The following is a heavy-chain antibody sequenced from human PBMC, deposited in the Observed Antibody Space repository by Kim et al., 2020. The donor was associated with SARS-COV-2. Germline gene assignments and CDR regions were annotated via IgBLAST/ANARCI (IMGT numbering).Heavy chain of an antibody. CDR1: GYTFTGYY. J-gene: IGHJ3*02. D-gene: IGHD1-20*01. CDR2: INPNSGGT. V-gene: IGHV1-2*06. CDR3: ARQNQGITGTRTAAFDI. Sequence: ASVKVSCKASGYTFTGYYMHWVRQAPGQGLEWMGRINPNSGGTNYAQKFQGRVTMTRDTSISTAYMELSRLRSDDTAVYYCARQNQGITGTRTAAFDIWGQGTMVTVSS.